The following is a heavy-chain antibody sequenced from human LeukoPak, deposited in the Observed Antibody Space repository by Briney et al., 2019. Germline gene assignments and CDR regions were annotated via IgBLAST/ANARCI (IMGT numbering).Heavy chain of an antibody. CDR3: AKDPGADFWSGYYDY. CDR2: ISGSGGST. V-gene: IGHV3-23*01. Sequence: GGSLRLSCAASGFTFSSYAMSWVRQAPGKGLEWVSAISGSGGSTYYADSVKGRFTISRDNSKNTLYLQMNSLRAEDTAVYYCAKDPGADFWSGYYDYWGREPWSPSPQ. D-gene: IGHD3-3*01. J-gene: IGHJ4*02. CDR1: GFTFSSYA.